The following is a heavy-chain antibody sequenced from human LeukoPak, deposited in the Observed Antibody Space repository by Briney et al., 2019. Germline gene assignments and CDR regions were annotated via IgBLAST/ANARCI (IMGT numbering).Heavy chain of an antibody. CDR3: ATMVSISGDS. CDR2: IGPDGSET. CDR1: GFSFSSKW. V-gene: IGHV3-7*01. Sequence: PGGSLRVSCAASGFSFSSKWMSWFRQAPGKGPEWVAHIGPDGSETYYVDSAMGRFTISRDNAKNSVYLEMNSLRAEDTAVHYCATMVSISGDSWGQGTLVTVSS. D-gene: IGHD2-8*01. J-gene: IGHJ5*01.